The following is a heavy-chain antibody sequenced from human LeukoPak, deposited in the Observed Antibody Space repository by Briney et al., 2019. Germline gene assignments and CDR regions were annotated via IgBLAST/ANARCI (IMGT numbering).Heavy chain of an antibody. CDR1: GFTFDDYA. CDR2: ISWNSGSI. J-gene: IGHJ6*02. Sequence: GGSLRLSCAASGFTFDDYAMHWVRQAPGKGLEWVSGISWNSGSIGYADSVKGRFTISRDNAKNSLYLQMNSLRAEDTALYYCAKDRGLAAADMDVWGQGTTVTVSS. D-gene: IGHD6-13*01. CDR3: AKDRGLAAADMDV. V-gene: IGHV3-9*01.